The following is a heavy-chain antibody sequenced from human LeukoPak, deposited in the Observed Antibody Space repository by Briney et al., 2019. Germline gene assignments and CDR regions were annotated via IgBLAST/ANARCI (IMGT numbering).Heavy chain of an antibody. CDR3: ARRCSSTGCYFDY. CDR2: ISYSGST. J-gene: IGHJ4*02. CDR1: GGSISSRSYY. Sequence: PSETLSLTCTVSGGSISSRSYYWGWIRQPPGKGLEWIGSISYSGSTYYNPSLKSRGTISADTSKNQFSLKLSSVTAADTAVYYCARRCSSTGCYFDYWGQGTLVTVSS. V-gene: IGHV4-39*01. D-gene: IGHD2-2*01.